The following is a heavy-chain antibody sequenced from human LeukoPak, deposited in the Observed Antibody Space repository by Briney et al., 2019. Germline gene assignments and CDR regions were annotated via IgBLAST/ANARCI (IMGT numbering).Heavy chain of an antibody. V-gene: IGHV4-61*02. CDR2: FYTCGSN. CDR3: ARGLLWFGELFPDWFDP. J-gene: IGHJ5*02. Sequence: SETLSLTCTVSGGSISSGSYYWSWIRQPAGKGLEWIWCFYTCGSNNYNPFLKSRITISVDTSMNQFSLKLSSVTAADTAVYYCARGLLWFGELFPDWFDPWGQGTLV. CDR1: GGSISSGSYY. D-gene: IGHD3-10*01.